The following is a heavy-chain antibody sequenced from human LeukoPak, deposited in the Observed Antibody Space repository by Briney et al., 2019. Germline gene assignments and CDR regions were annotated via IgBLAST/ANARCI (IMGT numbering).Heavy chain of an antibody. D-gene: IGHD1-26*01. J-gene: IGHJ3*02. CDR3: ARRFDSGIINAFDI. Sequence: GESLKIPCKGSGYTFTNHWIAWVRQMPGEGLEWMGIIWPDDSDSRYSPSFQGQVTISADKSINTAYQQWNNLKASDTAIYYCARRFDSGIINAFDIWGQGTLVVVSS. CDR1: GYTFTNHW. CDR2: IWPDDSDS. V-gene: IGHV5-51*01.